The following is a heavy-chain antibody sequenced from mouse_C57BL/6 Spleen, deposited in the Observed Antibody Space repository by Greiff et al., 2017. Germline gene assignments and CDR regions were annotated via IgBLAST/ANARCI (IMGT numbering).Heavy chain of an antibody. J-gene: IGHJ2*01. CDR1: GFTFSDYG. V-gene: IGHV5-17*01. Sequence: EVKLMESGGGLVKPGGSLNLSCAASGFTFSDYGMHWVRQAPEKGLEWVAYISSGRSTIYYADTVKGRVTISRDNAKNTLFLQMTSLRSENTAMYYCARSGSSLYYFDYCGQGTTLTVSS. CDR2: ISSGRSTI. D-gene: IGHD1-1*01. CDR3: ARSGSSLYYFDY.